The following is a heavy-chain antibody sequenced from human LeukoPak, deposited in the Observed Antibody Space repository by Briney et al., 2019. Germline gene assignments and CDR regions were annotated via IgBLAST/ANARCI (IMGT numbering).Heavy chain of an antibody. V-gene: IGHV5-51*01. D-gene: IGHD4-23*01. CDR3: ANFYGDKNSDFAY. J-gene: IGHJ4*02. Sequence: GESLKISCKASGYSFTNNWIGWVRQMSGKGLEWMAIIHPGHSDIRYSPSFEGQVTISADKSISTSYLQWSSLKASDSAMYYCANFYGDKNSDFAYWGQGTLVTVSS. CDR2: IHPGHSDI. CDR1: GYSFTNNW.